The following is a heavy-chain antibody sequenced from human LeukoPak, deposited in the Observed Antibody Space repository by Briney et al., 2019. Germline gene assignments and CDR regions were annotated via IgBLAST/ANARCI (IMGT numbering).Heavy chain of an antibody. Sequence: SETLSLTCTVSGGSISNYYWSWIRQSAGKGLEWIGRIYTSGSTNYNPSLKSRVTMSLDTSKNQLSLKLSSVTAADTAVYYCARQVTMVRGVTPFDYWGQGTLVTVSS. D-gene: IGHD3-10*01. CDR1: GGSISNYY. J-gene: IGHJ4*02. CDR2: IYTSGST. V-gene: IGHV4-4*07. CDR3: ARQVTMVRGVTPFDY.